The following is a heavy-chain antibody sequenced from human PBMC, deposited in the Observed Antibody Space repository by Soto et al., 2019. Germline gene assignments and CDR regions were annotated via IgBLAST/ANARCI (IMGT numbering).Heavy chain of an antibody. D-gene: IGHD3-3*01. CDR2: INHSGST. V-gene: IGHV4-34*01. Sequence: SETLSLTCAVYGGSFSGYYWSWIRQPPGKGLEWIGEINHSGSTNYNPSLKSRVTISVDTSKNQFSLKLSSVTAADTAVYYCARGRHDFWSGYYEGHWFDPWGQGTLVTVSS. CDR1: GGSFSGYY. CDR3: ARGRHDFWSGYYEGHWFDP. J-gene: IGHJ5*02.